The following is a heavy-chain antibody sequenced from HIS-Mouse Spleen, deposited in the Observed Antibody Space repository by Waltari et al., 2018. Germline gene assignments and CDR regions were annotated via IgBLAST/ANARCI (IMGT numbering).Heavy chain of an antibody. CDR2: IYYSGTT. Sequence: QVQLQESGPGLVKPSQTLSLTCTVSGGSISSGGYYWSWIRQHPGKGLEWIGYIYYSGTTNSNPSLRSRVTISVYTSTNQFSLKLSVVTAADTAVYYCARSPYYDFWSGYSDNWFDPWGQGTLVTVSS. CDR1: GGSISSGGYY. J-gene: IGHJ5*02. D-gene: IGHD3-3*01. V-gene: IGHV4-31*03. CDR3: ARSPYYDFWSGYSDNWFDP.